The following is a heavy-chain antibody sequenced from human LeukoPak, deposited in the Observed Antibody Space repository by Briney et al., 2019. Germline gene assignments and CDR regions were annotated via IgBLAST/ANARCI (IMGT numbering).Heavy chain of an antibody. J-gene: IGHJ4*02. Sequence: PGGSLRLSFAASGFTVSSNYMSWVRQAPGKGLEWVSVIYSGGSTYYADSVNGRFTISRDNAKNTLYLQMNSLRAEDTAVYYCARAISAYDKFDYWGQGTLVTVAS. CDR1: GFTVSSNY. V-gene: IGHV3-66*01. CDR3: ARAISAYDKFDY. D-gene: IGHD5-12*01. CDR2: IYSGGST.